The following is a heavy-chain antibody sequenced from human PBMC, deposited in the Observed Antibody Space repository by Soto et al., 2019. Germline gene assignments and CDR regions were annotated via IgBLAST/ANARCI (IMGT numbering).Heavy chain of an antibody. J-gene: IGHJ4*02. Sequence: QVQLVQSGAEMKKPGSSVKVSCQSSGGTFNTYAMNWVRQAPGQGPEWMGDISPMFGAANYAPKFQGRVTIPADASTGTSYMQLSSLTSEDTALYFCAREVQVHTPAFVYWGQGTVVTVSS. V-gene: IGHV1-69*19. CDR2: ISPMFGAA. CDR3: AREVQVHTPAFVY. D-gene: IGHD3-10*01. CDR1: GGTFNTYA.